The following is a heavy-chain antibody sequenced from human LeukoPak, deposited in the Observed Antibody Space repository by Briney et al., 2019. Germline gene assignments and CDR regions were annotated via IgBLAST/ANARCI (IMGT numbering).Heavy chain of an antibody. J-gene: IGHJ4*02. CDR3: ARKGLGGYYSNYFDY. CDR1: GGTFSSYA. V-gene: IGHV1-69*13. D-gene: IGHD3-22*01. CDR2: IIPIFGTA. Sequence: SVKVSCKASGGTFSSYAISWVRQAPGQGLEWMGGIIPIFGTANHAQKFQGRVTITADESTSTAYMELSSLRSEDTAVYYCARKGLGGYYSNYFDYWGQGTLVTVSS.